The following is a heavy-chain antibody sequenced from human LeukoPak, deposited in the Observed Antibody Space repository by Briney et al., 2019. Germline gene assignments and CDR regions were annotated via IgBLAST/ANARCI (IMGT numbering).Heavy chain of an antibody. V-gene: IGHV6-1*01. J-gene: IGHJ6*04. CDR3: ARDSDIVVVKEGYYYGMDV. CDR2: TYFMSQLYN. CDR1: GESVSSNSAA. Sequence: SQTLSLTCAVSGESVSSNSAAWNWIRQSPSRGLDWLGRTYFMSQLYNDDGVSVKSRITINPDTSKSQFSLQLNSVTPEGTAVYYCARDSDIVVVKEGYYYGMDVWGKGTTVTVSS. D-gene: IGHD2-2*01.